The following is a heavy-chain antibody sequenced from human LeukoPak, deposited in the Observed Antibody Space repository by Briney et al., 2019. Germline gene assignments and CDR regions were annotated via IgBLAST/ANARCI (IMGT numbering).Heavy chain of an antibody. CDR1: GGSISSSSYY. J-gene: IGHJ6*02. Sequence: SETLSLTCTVSGGSISSSSYYWGWIRQPPGKGLEWIGSIYYSGSTYYNPSLKSRVTIFVDTSKNQFSLKLSSVTAADTAVYYCVGYCSGGSCYNYYYYGMDVWGQGTTVTVSS. D-gene: IGHD2-15*01. CDR2: IYYSGST. CDR3: VGYCSGGSCYNYYYYGMDV. V-gene: IGHV4-39*01.